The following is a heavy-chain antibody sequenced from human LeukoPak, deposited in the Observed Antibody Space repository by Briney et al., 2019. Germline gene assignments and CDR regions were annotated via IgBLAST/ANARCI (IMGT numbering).Heavy chain of an antibody. V-gene: IGHV1-69*05. J-gene: IGHJ6*03. CDR1: GGTFSSYA. Sequence: ASVKVSCKASGGTFSSYAISWVRQAPGQGLEWMGGIIPIFGTANYAQKFQGRVTITTDESTSTAYMELSSLRSEDTAVYYCARWGVEYSNSSSLYYYYMDVWGKGTTVTVSS. D-gene: IGHD6-6*01. CDR2: IIPIFGTA. CDR3: ARWGVEYSNSSSLYYYYMDV.